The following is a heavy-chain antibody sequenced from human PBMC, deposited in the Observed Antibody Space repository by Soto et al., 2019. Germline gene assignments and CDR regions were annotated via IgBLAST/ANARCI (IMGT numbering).Heavy chain of an antibody. J-gene: IGHJ4*02. Sequence: GGSLRLSCAASGFTFSNAWMSWVRQAPGKGLEWVGRIKSKTDGGTTDYAAPVKGRFTISRDDSKNTLYLQMNSLKTEDTAVYYCTTLTSSISFFDYWGQGTLVTVSS. V-gene: IGHV3-15*01. D-gene: IGHD2-21*01. CDR2: IKSKTDGGTT. CDR1: GFTFSNAW. CDR3: TTLTSSISFFDY.